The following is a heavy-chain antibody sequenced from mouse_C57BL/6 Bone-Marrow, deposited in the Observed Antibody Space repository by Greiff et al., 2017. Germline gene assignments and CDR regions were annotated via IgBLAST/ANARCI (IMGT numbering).Heavy chain of an antibody. V-gene: IGHV5-17*01. CDR1: GFTFSDYG. J-gene: IGHJ2*01. CDR2: ISSGRSTI. D-gene: IGHD1-1*01. Sequence: DVQLVESGGGLVKPGGSLKLSCAASGFTFSDYGMHWVRQAPEKGLEWVAYISSGRSTIYYADTVKGRFTISRDNAKNTLFLQMTRLRSEDTAMYYCARLCTTVVGGDYWGQGTTLTVSS. CDR3: ARLCTTVVGGDY.